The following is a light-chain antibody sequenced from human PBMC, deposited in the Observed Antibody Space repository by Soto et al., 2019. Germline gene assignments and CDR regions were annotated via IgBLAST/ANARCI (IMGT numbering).Light chain of an antibody. CDR3: QHYTTSPPFT. CDR2: GAS. Sequence: EIVLTQSPGTLSLSPGESATLSCRASQSISSSFLAWYQQIPGQAPRLLIYGASRRATGIPDRFSVIGSGTVFTLTNSRLEPEGFAVYYCQHYTTSPPFTFGGGTKVEIK. J-gene: IGKJ4*01. CDR1: QSISSSF. V-gene: IGKV3-20*01.